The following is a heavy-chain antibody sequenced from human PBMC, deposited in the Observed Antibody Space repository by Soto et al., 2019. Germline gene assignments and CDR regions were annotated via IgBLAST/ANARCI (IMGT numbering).Heavy chain of an antibody. Sequence: SVKVSCKASGGTFSSYAISWVRQAPGQGLEWMGGIIPIFGTANYAQKFQGRVTITADESTSTAYMELSSLRSEDTAEYYCARDRTVHLYCVGARCHDAFDIWG. J-gene: IGHJ3*02. V-gene: IGHV1-69*13. D-gene: IGHD2-21*01. CDR1: GGTFSSYA. CDR3: ARDRTVHLYCVGARCHDAFDI. CDR2: IIPIFGTA.